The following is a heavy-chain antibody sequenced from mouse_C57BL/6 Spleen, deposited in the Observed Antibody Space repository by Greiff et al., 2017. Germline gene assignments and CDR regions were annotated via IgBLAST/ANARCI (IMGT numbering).Heavy chain of an antibody. CDR1: GYAFSSSW. Sequence: QVQLQQSGPELVKPGASVKISCKASGYAFSSSWMNWVKQKPGKGLEWIGRIYPGDGDTNYNGKFKGKATLTADKSSSTAYMQLSSLTSEDSAVYFCARTIDDGHLDDWGTGTTLTVSS. CDR2: IYPGDGDT. J-gene: IGHJ2*01. V-gene: IGHV1-82*01. D-gene: IGHD2-3*01. CDR3: ARTIDDGHLDD.